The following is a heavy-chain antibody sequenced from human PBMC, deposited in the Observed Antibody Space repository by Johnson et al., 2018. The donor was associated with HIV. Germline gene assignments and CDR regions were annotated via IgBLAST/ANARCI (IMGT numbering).Heavy chain of an antibody. D-gene: IGHD1-1*01. V-gene: IGHV3-66*01. Sequence: EQLVESGGGLVQPGGSLRLSCAASGITVSSSYMSWVRQAPGKGLEWVSVIYSGGNTYYADSVRGRFTISRDNSKNTLYLQMNSLRAEDTAVYHCAREGACEVRPGAFDIGGQGTTVTVSS. CDR2: IYSGGNT. CDR3: AREGACEVRPGAFDI. CDR1: GITVSSSY. J-gene: IGHJ3*02.